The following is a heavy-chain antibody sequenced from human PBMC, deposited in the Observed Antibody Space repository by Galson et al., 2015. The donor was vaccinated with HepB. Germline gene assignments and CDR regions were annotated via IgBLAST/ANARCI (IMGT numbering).Heavy chain of an antibody. CDR1: GDSISNDRW. D-gene: IGHD3-10*01. V-gene: IGHV4-4*02. J-gene: IGHJ4*02. CDR3: ARAKEGRGYFDY. CDR2: AYHSGGT. Sequence: LSLTCAVSGDSISNDRWWGWVRQPPGEGLEWIGEAYHSGGTNYRPSLKSRVTISVDKSKNQFSLKLTSVTAADTAVYYCARAKEGRGYFDYWGQGTLVTVSS.